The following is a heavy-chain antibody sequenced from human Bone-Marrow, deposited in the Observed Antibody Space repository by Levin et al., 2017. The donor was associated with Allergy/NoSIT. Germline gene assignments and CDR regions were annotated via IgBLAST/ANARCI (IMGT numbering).Heavy chain of an antibody. CDR3: ARLVAGRDYDIFAGYPAYYFDY. V-gene: IGHV4-59*08. D-gene: IGHD3-9*01. J-gene: IGHJ4*02. CDR1: GGSIGTYY. CDR2: IFYSGST. Sequence: SETLSLTCTVSGGSIGTYYWSWIRQPPGKGLECIGYIFYSGSTNYNPSLKSRVTISVDTSKNQFSLNLSSVTAADTALYYCARLVAGRDYDIFAGYPAYYFDYWGLGTLVTVSS.